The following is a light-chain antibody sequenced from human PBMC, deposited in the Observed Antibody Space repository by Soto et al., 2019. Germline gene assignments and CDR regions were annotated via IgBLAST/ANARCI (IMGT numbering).Light chain of an antibody. CDR1: QSVSSSY. Sequence: EIVLTQSPGTLSLSPGERATLSCRASQSVSSSYLAWYQQKPGQAPRLLIYGASSRATGIPDRFSGSGSGTDFTLTISRLEPKDFAVYYCQQYGSSPPYTFGQGTQLEIK. V-gene: IGKV3-20*01. CDR2: GAS. J-gene: IGKJ2*01. CDR3: QQYGSSPPYT.